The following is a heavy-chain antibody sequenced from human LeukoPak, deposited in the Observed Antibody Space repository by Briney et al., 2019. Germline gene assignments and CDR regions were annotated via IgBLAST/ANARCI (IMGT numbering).Heavy chain of an antibody. Sequence: GASVKVSCKASGYTFTSYTMHWVRQAPGQRLDWMGWINAGNAKTRYSQKFQGRVTITRDTSASTAYMELSSLRSEDTAVYYCARVSGWYGDNWFDPWGQGTLVSVSS. CDR1: GYTFTSYT. CDR2: INAGNAKT. J-gene: IGHJ5*02. D-gene: IGHD6-19*01. V-gene: IGHV1-3*01. CDR3: ARVSGWYGDNWFDP.